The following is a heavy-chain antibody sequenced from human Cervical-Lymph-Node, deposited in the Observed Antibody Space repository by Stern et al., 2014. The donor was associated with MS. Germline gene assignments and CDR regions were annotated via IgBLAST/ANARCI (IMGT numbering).Heavy chain of an antibody. D-gene: IGHD6-6*01. J-gene: IGHJ4*02. CDR3: ASSSSRSSPGTFGS. V-gene: IGHV1-3*01. CDR1: GDTFSKNA. CDR2: INADNGNT. Sequence: QVQLVESGAEVKKPGASVKVSCKASGDTFSKNAVNWVRQAPGQRLEWMGWINADNGNTKYSQKFQGRVSITRDTSATTVYVELSSLTSEDTAVYYCASSSSRSSPGTFGSWGQGTLVTVS.